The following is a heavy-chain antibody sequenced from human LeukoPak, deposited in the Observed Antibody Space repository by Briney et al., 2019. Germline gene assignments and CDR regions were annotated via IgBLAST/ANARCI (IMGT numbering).Heavy chain of an antibody. J-gene: IGHJ4*02. CDR2: ITHDGSNK. V-gene: IGHV3-30-3*01. Sequence: GRSLRLSCAASGFTFENYRMHWVRQAPGKGLEWVSLITHDGSNKYYADSVKGRFTISRDNSKNTLYLQMNSLRAEDTAVYYCAKVGDDFWSGYYSGLLGYWGQGTLVTVSS. D-gene: IGHD3-3*01. CDR1: GFTFENYR. CDR3: AKVGDDFWSGYYSGLLGY.